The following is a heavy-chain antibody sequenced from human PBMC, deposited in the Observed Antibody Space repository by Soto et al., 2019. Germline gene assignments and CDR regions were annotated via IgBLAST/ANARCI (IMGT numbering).Heavy chain of an antibody. CDR3: ARALYGLARVVDY. V-gene: IGHV3-74*01. CDR2: IKYDGSTT. J-gene: IGHJ4*02. D-gene: IGHD2-8*01. CDR1: GFSFNNHW. Sequence: GGSLRLSCAASGFSFNNHWMHWVRQAPGKGLVWVSRIKYDGSTTTYADSVKGRFTISRDNAKNTLYLQMNSLRVEDTAVYYCARALYGLARVVDYWGQGTQVTVSS.